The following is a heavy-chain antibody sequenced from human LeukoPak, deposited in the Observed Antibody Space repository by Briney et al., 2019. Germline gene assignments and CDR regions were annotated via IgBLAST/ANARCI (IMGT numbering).Heavy chain of an antibody. D-gene: IGHD1-1*01. Sequence: RPGGSLRLSCAASGFTFSNSAMTWVRQAPGKGLEWISTITNSGDKTYYADFVKGRFTIARDNFKNTLYLQMNGLRAEDTALYYCAKVKGKDGVRDAYDIWGQGTMVTVSS. CDR1: GFTFSNSA. CDR2: ITNSGDKT. J-gene: IGHJ3*02. CDR3: AKVKGKDGVRDAYDI. V-gene: IGHV3-23*01.